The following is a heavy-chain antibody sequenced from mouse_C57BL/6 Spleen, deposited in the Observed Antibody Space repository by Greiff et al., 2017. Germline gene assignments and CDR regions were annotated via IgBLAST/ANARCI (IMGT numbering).Heavy chain of an antibody. CDR2: ISSGSSTI. CDR1: GFTFSDYG. D-gene: IGHD4-1*02. Sequence: EVMLVESGGGLVKPGGSLKLSCAASGFTFSDYGMHWVRQAPEKGLEWVAYISSGSSTIYYADTVKGRFTISRDNAKNTLFLQMTSLRSEDTAMYDCARRGPFNWDENAMGYWGQGTSVTVSS. V-gene: IGHV5-17*01. CDR3: ARRGPFNWDENAMGY. J-gene: IGHJ4*01.